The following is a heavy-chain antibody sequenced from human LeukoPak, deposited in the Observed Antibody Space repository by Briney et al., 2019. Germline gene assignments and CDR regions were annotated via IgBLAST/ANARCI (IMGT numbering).Heavy chain of an antibody. CDR2: IRSKAYGGTT. Sequence: GGSLRLSCTASGFTFGDYAMSWVRQAPGKGLEWVGFIRSKAYGGTTEYAASVKGRFTISRDDSKSIAYLQMNSLKTEDTAAYYCTRGPSSGWYYFDYWGQGTLVTVSS. CDR3: TRGPSSGWYYFDY. D-gene: IGHD6-19*01. V-gene: IGHV3-49*04. J-gene: IGHJ4*02. CDR1: GFTFGDYA.